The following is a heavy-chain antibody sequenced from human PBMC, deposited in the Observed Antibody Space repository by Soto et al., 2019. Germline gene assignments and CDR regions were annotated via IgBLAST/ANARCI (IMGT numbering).Heavy chain of an antibody. D-gene: IGHD6-19*01. J-gene: IGHJ4*02. V-gene: IGHV1-46*03. Sequence: ASVRVSYRASGYTFTSYYMHWVRQAPGQGLEWMGIINPSGGSTSYAQKLQGRVTMTRDTSTSTVYMDLSSLRSEDTAVYYCARGYTSGWLRNDYWGQGTLVTVSS. CDR3: ARGYTSGWLRNDY. CDR2: INPSGGST. CDR1: GYTFTSYY.